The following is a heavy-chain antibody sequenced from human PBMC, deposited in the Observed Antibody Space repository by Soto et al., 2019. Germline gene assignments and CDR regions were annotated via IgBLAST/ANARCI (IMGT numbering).Heavy chain of an antibody. J-gene: IGHJ4*02. Sequence: ASVKVSCKASGYTFTSYAMHWVRQAPGQRLEWMGWINAGNGNTKYSQKFQGRVTITIDTSATTAYMELSSLRSEDTALYYCARSVVPAASYFDYWGQGTLVTVSS. CDR1: GYTFTSYA. CDR2: INAGNGNT. CDR3: ARSVVPAASYFDY. D-gene: IGHD2-2*01. V-gene: IGHV1-3*01.